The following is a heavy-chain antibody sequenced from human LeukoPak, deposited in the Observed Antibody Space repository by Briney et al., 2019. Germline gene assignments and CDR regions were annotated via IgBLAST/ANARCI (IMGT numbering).Heavy chain of an antibody. CDR1: GYTLSAYD. D-gene: IGHD4-17*01. CDR3: ARVKPVPTVSFDP. Sequence: ASVKVSCKASGYTLSAYDINWVRQAPGQGLEYMGWINPNSLIPGYARKFRGRVTLTMDTSIRTAYMELSGLTYDDTAIYYCARVKPVPTVSFDPWGQGTLVTVS. V-gene: IGHV1-8*01. CDR2: INPNSLIP. J-gene: IGHJ5*02.